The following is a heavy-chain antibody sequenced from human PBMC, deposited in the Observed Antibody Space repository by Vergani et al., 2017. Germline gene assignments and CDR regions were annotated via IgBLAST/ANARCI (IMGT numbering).Heavy chain of an antibody. CDR2: IIPIFGTA. V-gene: IGHV1-69*18. CDR1: VGTFSSYA. Sequence: QVQLVQSGAEVKKPGSSVKVSCKASVGTFSSYAISWVRQAPGQGLEWMGRIIPIFGTANYAQKFQGRVTITADESTSTAYMELSSLRSEDTAVYYCARDPYDIVVVPAAIGGSWFDPWGQGTLVTVSS. D-gene: IGHD2-2*01. J-gene: IGHJ5*02. CDR3: ARDPYDIVVVPAAIGGSWFDP.